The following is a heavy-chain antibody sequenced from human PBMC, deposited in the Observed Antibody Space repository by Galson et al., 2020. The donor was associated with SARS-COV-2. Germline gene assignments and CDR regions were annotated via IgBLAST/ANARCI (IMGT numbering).Heavy chain of an antibody. V-gene: IGHV3-15*07. Sequence: SCAASGFIFKNSWMNWVRQAPGKGLEWVGLIKHKDDGETKDYAALVEGRFTLSRDDSENMLYLQMNSLKTEDTAMYYCTTGYASYWHDNHCGQGTLVTVSS. CDR2: IKHKDDGETK. D-gene: IGHD1-1*01. CDR3: TTGYASYWHDNH. J-gene: IGHJ5*02. CDR1: GFIFKNSW.